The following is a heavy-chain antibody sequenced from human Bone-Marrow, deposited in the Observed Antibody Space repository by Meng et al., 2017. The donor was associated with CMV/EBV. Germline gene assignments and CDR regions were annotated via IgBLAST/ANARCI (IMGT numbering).Heavy chain of an antibody. J-gene: IGHJ4*02. CDR3: ARDIVVVIAMIFDY. CDR2: IYSGGST. D-gene: IGHD2-21*01. CDR1: GFTVSSNY. V-gene: IGHV3-66*02. Sequence: GESLKISCAASGFTVSSNYMSWVRQAPGKGLEWVSVIYSGGSTYYADSVKGRFIISRDNSKNTLYLQMNSLRAEDTAVYYCARDIVVVIAMIFDYWGQGTLVTVSS.